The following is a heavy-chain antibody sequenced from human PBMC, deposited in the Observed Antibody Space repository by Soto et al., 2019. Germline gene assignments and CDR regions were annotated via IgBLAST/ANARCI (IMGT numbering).Heavy chain of an antibody. CDR2: IDAGNDNT. V-gene: IGHV1-3*01. Sequence: ASVKVSCKASGYTLSTYAVHWLRQAPGQRLEWMGRIDAGNDNTKYSQNFQGRVTITTDTSTSTAYMELSSLRSEDTAVYYCARDFSQYWGQGTLVTVSS. J-gene: IGHJ4*02. D-gene: IGHD3-3*01. CDR3: ARDFSQY. CDR1: GYTLSTYA.